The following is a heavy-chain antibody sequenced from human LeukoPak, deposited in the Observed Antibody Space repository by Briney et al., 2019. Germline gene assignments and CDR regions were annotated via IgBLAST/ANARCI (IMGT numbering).Heavy chain of an antibody. Sequence: SETLSLTCTVSGGSISSSSYYWGWIRQPPGKGLEWIGSIYYSGSTYYNPSLKSRVTISVDKSKNQFSLKLSSVTAADTAVYYCARDPDSSSWLNYWGQGTLVTVSS. D-gene: IGHD6-13*01. CDR1: GGSISSSSYY. J-gene: IGHJ4*02. CDR2: IYYSGST. V-gene: IGHV4-39*07. CDR3: ARDPDSSSWLNY.